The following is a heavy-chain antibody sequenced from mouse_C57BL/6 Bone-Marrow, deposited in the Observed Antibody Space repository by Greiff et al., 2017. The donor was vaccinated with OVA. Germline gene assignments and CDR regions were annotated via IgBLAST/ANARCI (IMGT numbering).Heavy chain of an antibody. CDR2: FHPYNDDT. CDR3: ARGGYYGNYGAWFAY. CDR1: GYTFTTYP. J-gene: IGHJ3*01. D-gene: IGHD2-1*01. V-gene: IGHV1-47*01. Sequence: SGAELVKPGASVKMSCKASGYTFTTYPIEWMKQNHGKSLEWIGNFHPYNDDTKYNEKFKGKATLTVEKSSSTVYLELSRLTSDDSAVYYCARGGYYGNYGAWFAYWGQGTLVTVSA.